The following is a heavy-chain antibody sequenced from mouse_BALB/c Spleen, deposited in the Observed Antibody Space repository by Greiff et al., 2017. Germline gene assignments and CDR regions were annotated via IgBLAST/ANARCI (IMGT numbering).Heavy chain of an antibody. J-gene: IGHJ4*01. CDR1: GFSLTSYG. CDR2: IWGGGST. Sequence: QVQLKESGPGLVAPSQSLSITCTVSGFSLTSYGVSWIRQPPGKGLEWLGVIWGGGSTYYNSALKSRLSISKDNSKSQVFLKMISLQTDDTAMYYCTKHPYGDLHAMDSWGQGTSDTVSS. CDR3: TKHPYGDLHAMDS. V-gene: IGHV2-6-5*01. D-gene: IGHD2-13*01.